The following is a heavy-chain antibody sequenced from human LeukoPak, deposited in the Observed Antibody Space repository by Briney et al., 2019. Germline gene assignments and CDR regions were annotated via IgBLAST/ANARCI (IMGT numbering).Heavy chain of an antibody. V-gene: IGHV1-2*02. Sequence: ASVKVSCKASGYTFTGYYMHWVRQAPGQGLEWMGWINPNSGGTNYAQKFQGRVTMTRDTSISTAYMELSRLRSDDTAVYYCARTNTYYYDSSGYSDAFDIWGQGTMVTVSS. J-gene: IGHJ3*02. D-gene: IGHD3-22*01. CDR2: INPNSGGT. CDR3: ARTNTYYYDSSGYSDAFDI. CDR1: GYTFTGYY.